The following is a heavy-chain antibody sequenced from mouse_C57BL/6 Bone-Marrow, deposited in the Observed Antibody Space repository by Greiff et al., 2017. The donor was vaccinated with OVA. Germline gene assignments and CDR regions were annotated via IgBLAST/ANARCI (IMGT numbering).Heavy chain of an antibody. V-gene: IGHV1-72*01. CDR1: GYTFTSYW. D-gene: IGHD2-2*01. J-gene: IGHJ1*03. CDR2: IDPNSGGT. CDR3: ARLLWLRRHYWYFDV. Sequence: QVQLQQPGAELVKPGASVKLSCKASGYTFTSYWMHWVKQRPGRGLEWIGRIDPNSGGTKYNEKFKSKATLTVDKPSSTAYMQLSSLTSEDSAVYYCARLLWLRRHYWYFDVWGTGTTVTVSS.